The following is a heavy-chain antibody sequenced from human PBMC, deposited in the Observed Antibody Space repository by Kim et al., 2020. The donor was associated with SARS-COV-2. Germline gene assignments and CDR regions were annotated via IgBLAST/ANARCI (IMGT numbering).Heavy chain of an antibody. CDR3: ARVLYGSGSFYSAFDY. V-gene: IGHV4-30-2*04. J-gene: IGHJ4*02. Sequence: PSLTSRVTISVDTSKNQFSLKLSSVTAADTAVYYCARVLYGSGSFYSAFDYWGQGTLVTVSS. D-gene: IGHD3-10*01.